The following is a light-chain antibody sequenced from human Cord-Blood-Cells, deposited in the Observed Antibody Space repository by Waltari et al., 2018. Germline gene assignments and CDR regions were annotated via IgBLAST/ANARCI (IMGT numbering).Light chain of an antibody. CDR1: QSISSY. CDR2: AAS. V-gene: IGKV1-39*01. Sequence: DIQMCLSPSSAAACEGDRVTITCRASQSISSYLNWYQQKPGKAPKLLIYAASSLQSGVPSRFSGSGSGTDFTLTISSLQPEDFATYYCQQSYSTPYTFGQGTKLEIK. J-gene: IGKJ2*01. CDR3: QQSYSTPYT.